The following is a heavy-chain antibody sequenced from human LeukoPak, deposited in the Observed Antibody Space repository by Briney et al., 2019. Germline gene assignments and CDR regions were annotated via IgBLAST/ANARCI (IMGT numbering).Heavy chain of an antibody. V-gene: IGHV4-59*01. Sequence: SETLSLTCTVSGGSISSYYWSWIRQPPGKGLEWIGYIYYSGSTNYNPSLKSRVTISVDTSKNQFSLKLSSMTAADTAAYYCARDPNYYDFWSGYYTGAAFDIWGQGTMVTVSS. D-gene: IGHD3-3*01. CDR2: IYYSGST. CDR3: ARDPNYYDFWSGYYTGAAFDI. CDR1: GGSISSYY. J-gene: IGHJ3*02.